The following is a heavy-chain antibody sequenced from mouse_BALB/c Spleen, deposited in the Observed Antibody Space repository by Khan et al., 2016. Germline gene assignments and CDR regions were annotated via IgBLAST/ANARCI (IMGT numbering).Heavy chain of an antibody. V-gene: IGHV5-4*02. J-gene: IGHJ3*01. Sequence: EVELVESGGGLVKPGGSLKLSCAAAGFSFRDYYMYWVRQTPEKRLEWVATISDGGSYTYYPDSVKGRFTISRDNATTHLYLQMSSLKSEDTAISYCAREGLRRGFAYWGQGTLVTVSA. D-gene: IGHD2-4*01. CDR2: ISDGGSYT. CDR1: GFSFRDYY. CDR3: AREGLRRGFAY.